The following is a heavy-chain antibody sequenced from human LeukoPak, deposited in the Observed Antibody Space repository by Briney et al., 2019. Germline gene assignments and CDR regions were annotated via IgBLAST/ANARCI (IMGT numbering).Heavy chain of an antibody. V-gene: IGHV3-7*04. CDR2: IKQDGSKK. D-gene: IGHD5-24*01. CDR3: TRVGYIDEGIDY. J-gene: IGHJ4*02. Sequence: AGGSLRLSCVASGFPFSSYWMTWDRQAPGKGLEWVANIKQDGSKKSYVDSVKGRFTISRDNAKNSLYLQMNSLRAEDTAIYYCTRVGYIDEGIDYWGQGTLVTVSS. CDR1: GFPFSSYW.